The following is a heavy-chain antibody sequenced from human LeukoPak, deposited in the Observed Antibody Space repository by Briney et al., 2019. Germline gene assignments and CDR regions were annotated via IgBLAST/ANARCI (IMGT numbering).Heavy chain of an antibody. D-gene: IGHD3-3*01. CDR1: GFTFSSYW. CDR3: ARDQSTYYDFWSGYGHFQH. V-gene: IGHV3-7*01. CDR2: IKQDGSEK. Sequence: GGSLRLSCAASGFTFSSYWMSWVRQAPGKGLEWVANIKQDGSEKYYVDSVKGRFTISRDNAKNSLYLQMNSLRAEDTAVYYCARDQSTYYDFWSGYGHFQHWGQGTLVTVSS. J-gene: IGHJ1*01.